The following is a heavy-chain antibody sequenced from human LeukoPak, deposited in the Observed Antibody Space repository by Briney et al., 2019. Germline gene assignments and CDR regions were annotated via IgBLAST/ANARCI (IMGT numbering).Heavy chain of an antibody. J-gene: IGHJ5*02. D-gene: IGHD3-10*01. Sequence: GGPLRLSCAASGFTFSSYTMHWVRQAPGKGLEWVAVISFDGSNKYYVDSVKGRFTISRDSSKNTLFLQMNSLRTEDTAVYYCAKTGNYHHNWFDPWGQGTLVTVSS. CDR3: AKTGNYHHNWFDP. V-gene: IGHV3-30*18. CDR1: GFTFSSYT. CDR2: ISFDGSNK.